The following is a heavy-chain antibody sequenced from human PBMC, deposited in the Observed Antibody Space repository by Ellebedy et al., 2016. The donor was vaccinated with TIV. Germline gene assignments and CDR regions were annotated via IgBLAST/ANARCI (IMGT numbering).Heavy chain of an antibody. J-gene: IGHJ3*02. CDR3: ARYRIAVAGYVNDAFDI. Sequence: PGGSLRLSCAASGFTFSSYGMHWVRQAPGKGLEWVAVIWYDGSNKYYADSVKGRFTISRDNSKNTLYLQMNSLRAEDTAVYYCARYRIAVAGYVNDAFDIWGQGTMVTVSS. V-gene: IGHV3-33*01. CDR1: GFTFSSYG. D-gene: IGHD6-19*01. CDR2: IWYDGSNK.